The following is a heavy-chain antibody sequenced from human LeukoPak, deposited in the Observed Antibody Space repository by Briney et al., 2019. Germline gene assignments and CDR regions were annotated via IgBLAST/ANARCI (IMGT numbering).Heavy chain of an antibody. CDR3: ARGYSYSWGY. V-gene: IGHV3-66*01. J-gene: IGHJ4*02. D-gene: IGHD5-18*01. CDR2: LYSGGST. Sequence: PGGSLRLSCAASGFTVSSVYMSRVPQAPGKGLEWVSVLYSGGSTYYADSVKGRFTISRDNSKNTLYLQMNSLRAEDAAVYYCARGYSYSWGYWGQGALVTVSS. CDR1: GFTVSSVY.